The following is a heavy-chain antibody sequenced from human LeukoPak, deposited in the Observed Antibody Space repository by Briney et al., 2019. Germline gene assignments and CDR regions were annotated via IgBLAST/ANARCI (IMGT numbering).Heavy chain of an antibody. CDR3: ARGSSYGASGYPYFDH. D-gene: IGHD3-22*01. CDR1: GGSFSVYY. Sequence: PSETLSLTCAVYGGSFSVYYWSWIRQSPGKGLEWIGEINHRGTTKYNASLESRVTISLDTSKNQFSLEVTSVTAADTATYYCARGSSYGASGYPYFDHWGQGTLVPVSS. V-gene: IGHV4-34*01. J-gene: IGHJ4*02. CDR2: INHRGTT.